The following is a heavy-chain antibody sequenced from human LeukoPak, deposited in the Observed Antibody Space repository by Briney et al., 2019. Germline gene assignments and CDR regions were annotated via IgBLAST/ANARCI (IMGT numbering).Heavy chain of an antibody. CDR2: INHSGST. CDR3: ARGSSDFWSGYYRRCWFDP. CDR1: GGSFSGYY. V-gene: IGHV4-34*01. D-gene: IGHD3-3*01. J-gene: IGHJ5*02. Sequence: SETLSLTCAVYGGSFSGYYWSWIRQPPGKGLEWIGEINHSGSTNYNPSLKSRVTISVDTSENQFSLKLSSVTAAGTAVYYCARGSSDFWSGYYRRCWFDPWGQGTLVTVSS.